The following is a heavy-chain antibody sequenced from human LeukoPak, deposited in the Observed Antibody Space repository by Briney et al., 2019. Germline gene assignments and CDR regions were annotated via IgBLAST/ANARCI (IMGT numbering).Heavy chain of an antibody. CDR3: ARVGNYDILTGYQYYFDY. CDR1: GGSFSGYY. J-gene: IGHJ4*02. D-gene: IGHD3-9*01. CDR2: INHSGST. Sequence: SETLSLTCAVYGGSFSGYYWSWIRQPPGKGLEWIGEINHSGSTNYNPSLKSRVTISVDTSKNQFFLKLSSVTAADTAVYYCARVGNYDILTGYQYYFDYWGQGTLVTVSS. V-gene: IGHV4-34*01.